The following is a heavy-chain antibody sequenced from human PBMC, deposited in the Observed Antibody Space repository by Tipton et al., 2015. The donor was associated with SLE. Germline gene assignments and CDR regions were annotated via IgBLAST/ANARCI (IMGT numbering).Heavy chain of an antibody. CDR3: ARGIAAAGTGGYFDL. V-gene: IGHV4-4*07. D-gene: IGHD6-13*01. Sequence: TLSLTCTVSGGSISSYYCSWIRQPPGKGLEWIGRIYTSGSTNYNPSLKSRVTMSVDTSKNQFSLKLSSVPAADTAVYYCARGIAAAGTGGYFDLWGRGTLVTVSS. CDR2: IYTSGST. CDR1: GGSISSYY. J-gene: IGHJ2*01.